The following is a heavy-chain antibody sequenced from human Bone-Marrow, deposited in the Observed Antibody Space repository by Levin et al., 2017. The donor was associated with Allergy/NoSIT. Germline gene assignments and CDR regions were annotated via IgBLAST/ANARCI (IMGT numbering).Heavy chain of an antibody. J-gene: IGHJ6*03. D-gene: IGHD2-2*01. V-gene: IGHV3-30*18. Sequence: LSLTCAASGFPFSSYGMHWVRQAPGKGLEWVAVISYDGSNKYYADSVKGRFTISRDNSKNTLYLQMNSLRAEDTAVYYCAKVVRDIVVVPAAKENYYYYYMDVWGKGTTVTVSS. CDR1: GFPFSSYG. CDR3: AKVVRDIVVVPAAKENYYYYYMDV. CDR2: ISYDGSNK.